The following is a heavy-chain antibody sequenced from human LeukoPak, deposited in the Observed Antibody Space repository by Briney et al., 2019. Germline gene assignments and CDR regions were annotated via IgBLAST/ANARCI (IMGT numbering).Heavy chain of an antibody. Sequence: GGSLRLSCAASGFTFSDYYMSWIRQAPGKGLEWVSYISSSGSTIYYADSVKGRFTISRDNAKNSLYLQMDSLRAEDTAVYYCARVGGIRVVPAATSYYYYMDVWGKGTTVTVSS. J-gene: IGHJ6*03. CDR3: ARVGGIRVVPAATSYYYYMDV. D-gene: IGHD2-2*01. V-gene: IGHV3-11*04. CDR2: ISSSGSTI. CDR1: GFTFSDYY.